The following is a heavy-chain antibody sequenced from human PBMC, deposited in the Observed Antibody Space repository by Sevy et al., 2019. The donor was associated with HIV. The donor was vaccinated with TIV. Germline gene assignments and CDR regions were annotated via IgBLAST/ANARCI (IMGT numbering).Heavy chain of an antibody. CDR2: ISYDGIIK. D-gene: IGHD6-19*01. CDR3: AREGGYTSAWSPGNH. CDR1: GFTFNTHA. Sequence: GGSLRLSCAASGFTFNTHAMHWVRQAPGKGLEWVALISYDGIIKYYADSVKGRLTISRDNSKNTLSLQMNSVRVEDTAVYYCAREGGYTSAWSPGNHWGQGTLVTVSS. V-gene: IGHV3-30*04. J-gene: IGHJ4*02.